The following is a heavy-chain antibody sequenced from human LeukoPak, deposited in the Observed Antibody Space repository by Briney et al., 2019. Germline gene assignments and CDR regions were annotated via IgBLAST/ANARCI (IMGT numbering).Heavy chain of an antibody. Sequence: ASVKVSCKTSGYMFTNYGISWVRQAPAQGLEWMGRMNPNSGNTGYAQKFQGRVTITRNTSISTAYMELSSLRSEDTAVYYCARAPLDLNTPNYYYYYMDVWGKGTTVTISS. CDR1: GYMFTNYG. J-gene: IGHJ6*03. CDR2: MNPNSGNT. V-gene: IGHV1-8*03. CDR3: ARAPLDLNTPNYYYYYMDV.